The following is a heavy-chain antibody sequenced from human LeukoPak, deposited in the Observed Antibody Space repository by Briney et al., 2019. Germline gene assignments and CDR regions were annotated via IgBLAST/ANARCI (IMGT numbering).Heavy chain of an antibody. CDR3: ARVGSSGYKNAFDI. D-gene: IGHD3-22*01. Sequence: ASVKVSCKASGYTFTGYYMHWVRQAPGQGLEWMGWINPNSGGTNYAQRFQGWVTMTRDTSISTAYMELSRLRSDDTAVYYCARVGSSGYKNAFDIWGQGTMVTVSS. CDR2: INPNSGGT. CDR1: GYTFTGYY. J-gene: IGHJ3*02. V-gene: IGHV1-2*04.